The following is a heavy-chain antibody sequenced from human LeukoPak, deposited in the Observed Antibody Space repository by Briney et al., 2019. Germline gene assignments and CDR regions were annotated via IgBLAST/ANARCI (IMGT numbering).Heavy chain of an antibody. Sequence: PGGSLRLSCAASGFTFSIYAMSWVRQAPGKGLEWVSAISGSGGNTYYTDSVKGRFTISRDNSKNTLYLQMNSPRAEDSAVYYCAQSVSGYYHEFDYWGQGTLVTVSS. CDR3: AQSVSGYYHEFDY. J-gene: IGHJ4*02. CDR1: GFTFSIYA. CDR2: ISGSGGNT. D-gene: IGHD3-22*01. V-gene: IGHV3-23*01.